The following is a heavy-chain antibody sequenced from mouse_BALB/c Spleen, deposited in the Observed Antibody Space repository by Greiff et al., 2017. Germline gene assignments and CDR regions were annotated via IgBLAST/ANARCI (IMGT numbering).Heavy chain of an antibody. Sequence: QVQLKESGPGLVAPSQSLSITCTVSGFSLTSYGVHWVRQPPGKGLEWLGVIWAGGSTNYNSALMSRLSISKDNSKSQVFFKMNSLQADDTAIYYCATEGPTVVERAMDYWGQGTSVTVSS. CDR3: ATEGPTVVERAMDY. V-gene: IGHV2-9*02. D-gene: IGHD1-1*01. CDR1: GFSLTSYG. J-gene: IGHJ4*01. CDR2: IWAGGST.